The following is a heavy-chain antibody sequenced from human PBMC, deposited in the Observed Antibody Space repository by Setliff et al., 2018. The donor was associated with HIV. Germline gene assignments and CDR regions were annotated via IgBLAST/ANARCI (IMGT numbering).Heavy chain of an antibody. J-gene: IGHJ4*02. CDR3: ATGPRDDFWSGFDY. CDR1: GYTLKELS. CDR2: FDSEDGKR. V-gene: IGHV1-24*01. Sequence: GASVKVSCKVSGYTLKELSIHWVRQAPGEGLEWMGGFDSEDGKRIYAQNFQGRVTMTEDTSTDTAYMELSSLTSDDTAVYYCATGPRDDFWSGFDYWGRGTLVTVSS. D-gene: IGHD3-3*01.